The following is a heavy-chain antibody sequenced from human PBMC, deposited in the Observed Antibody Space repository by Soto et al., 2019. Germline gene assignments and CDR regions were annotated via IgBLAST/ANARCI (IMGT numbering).Heavy chain of an antibody. D-gene: IGHD3-9*01. Sequence: EGSLRLSCAASGFTFSSYWMHWVRQAPGKGLVWVSRINSDGSSTSYADSVKGRFTISRDNAKNTLYLQMNSLRAEDTAVYYCARGGFILTGYLDYWGQGTLVTVSS. J-gene: IGHJ4*02. V-gene: IGHV3-74*01. CDR3: ARGGFILTGYLDY. CDR2: INSDGSST. CDR1: GFTFSSYW.